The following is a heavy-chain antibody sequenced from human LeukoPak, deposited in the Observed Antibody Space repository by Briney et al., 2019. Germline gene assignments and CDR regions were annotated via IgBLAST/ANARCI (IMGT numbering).Heavy chain of an antibody. CDR1: GGSISSGSYY. J-gene: IGHJ6*02. CDR2: IYTSGST. V-gene: IGHV4-61*02. D-gene: IGHD3-3*01. Sequence: PSQTLSLTCTVSGGSISSGSYYWSWIRQPAGKGLEWIGRIYTSGSTNYNPSLKSRVTISVDPYKNQLSLKLSSVTAADTAVYYCARTPHYDFWSGYHDGMDVWGQGTTVTVSS. CDR3: ARTPHYDFWSGYHDGMDV.